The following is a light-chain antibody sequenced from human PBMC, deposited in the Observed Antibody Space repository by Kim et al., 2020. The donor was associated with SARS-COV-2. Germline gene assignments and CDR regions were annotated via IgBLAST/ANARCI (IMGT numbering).Light chain of an antibody. Sequence: EIVLTQSPGTLSLSQGERATLSCRASQSVGSNYLAWFRQKPGQAPRLLSYGASSRATGIPDRFSGSGSGTDFSLTISRLEPEDFAVYFCQQYRNSPRTFGQGSKLAIK. CDR1: QSVGSNY. V-gene: IGKV3-20*01. J-gene: IGKJ2*01. CDR2: GAS. CDR3: QQYRNSPRT.